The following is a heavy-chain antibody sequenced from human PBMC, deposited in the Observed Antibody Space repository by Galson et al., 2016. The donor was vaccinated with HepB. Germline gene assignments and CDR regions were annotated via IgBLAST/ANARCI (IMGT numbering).Heavy chain of an antibody. Sequence: ETLSLTCTVSGGSISSYYWSWIRQPPGKGLEWIGYIYYSGSTHYNPSLESRVTISVDTSKNQFSLKLSSVTAADTAMYYCARHSDPVWGSYRYYDYWGQGTLVTVSS. J-gene: IGHJ4*02. CDR1: GGSISSYY. V-gene: IGHV4-59*08. D-gene: IGHD3-16*02. CDR2: IYYSGST. CDR3: ARHSDPVWGSYRYYDY.